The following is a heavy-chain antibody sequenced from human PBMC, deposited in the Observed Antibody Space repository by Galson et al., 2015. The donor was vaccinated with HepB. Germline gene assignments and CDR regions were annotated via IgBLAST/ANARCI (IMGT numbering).Heavy chain of an antibody. CDR3: AKDKGENQWPVWGGMDV. Sequence: SLRLSCAASGFNFDDYAMHWVRQAPGKGPEWVSGISCNGDTIHYADSVKGRFTISRDNAKNSLYLQMDSLRAEDTALYYCAKDKGENQWPVWGGMDVWGQGTTVIVSS. CDR1: GFNFDDYA. D-gene: IGHD7-27*01. J-gene: IGHJ6*02. V-gene: IGHV3-9*01. CDR2: ISCNGDTI.